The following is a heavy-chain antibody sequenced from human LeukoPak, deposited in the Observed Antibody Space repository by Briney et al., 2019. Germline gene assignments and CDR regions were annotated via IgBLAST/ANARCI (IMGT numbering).Heavy chain of an antibody. CDR3: AKDSREPIDIVVVPAAIRSDY. D-gene: IGHD2-2*02. V-gene: IGHV3-23*01. CDR1: GFTFSSYA. CDR2: ISGSGGST. J-gene: IGHJ4*02. Sequence: PGGSLRLSCAASGFTFSSYAMSWVRQAPGKGLEWVSAISGSGGSTYYADSVKGRFTISRDNSKNTLYLQMNSLRAEDTAVYYCAKDSREPIDIVVVPAAIRSDYWGQGTLVTVSS.